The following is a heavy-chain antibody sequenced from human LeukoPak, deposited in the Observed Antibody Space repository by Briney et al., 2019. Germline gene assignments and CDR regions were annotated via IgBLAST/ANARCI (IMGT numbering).Heavy chain of an antibody. CDR2: INWNGGST. D-gene: IGHD3-10*01. CDR1: GFTFDDYG. CDR3: ASSPLLWFGEGYYYMDV. J-gene: IGHJ6*03. Sequence: GGSLRLSCAASGFTFDDYGMSWVRQAPGKGLEWVSGINWNGGSTGYADSVKGRFTISRDNAKNSLYLQMNSLRAEDTAVYYCASSPLLWFGEGYYYMDVWGKGTTVTISS. V-gene: IGHV3-20*04.